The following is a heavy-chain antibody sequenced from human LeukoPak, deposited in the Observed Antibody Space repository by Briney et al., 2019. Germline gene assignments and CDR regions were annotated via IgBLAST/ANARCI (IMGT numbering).Heavy chain of an antibody. Sequence: SQTLSLTCTVSGGSISSGSYYWSWIRQPAGKGLEWIGRIYTSGSTNYNPSLKSRVTISVDTSKNQFSLKLSSVTAADMAVYYCARCMVRGNFYYMDVWGKGTTVTVSS. CDR3: ARCMVRGNFYYMDV. J-gene: IGHJ6*03. V-gene: IGHV4-61*02. CDR1: GGSISSGSYY. CDR2: IYTSGST. D-gene: IGHD3-10*01.